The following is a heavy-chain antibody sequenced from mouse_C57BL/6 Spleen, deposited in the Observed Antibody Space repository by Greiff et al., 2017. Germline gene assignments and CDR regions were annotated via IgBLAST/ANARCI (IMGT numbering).Heavy chain of an antibody. CDR2: ISSGSSTI. CDR1: GFTFSDYG. CDR3: ARKNLTADWYFDV. D-gene: IGHD4-1*01. V-gene: IGHV5-17*01. J-gene: IGHJ1*01. Sequence: EVMLVESGGGLVKPGGSLKLSCAASGFTFSDYGMHWVRQAPEKGLEWVAYISSGSSTIYYADTVKGRFTISRDNAKNTLFLQMTSLRSENTAMYYCARKNLTADWYFDVWGPGTTLTVSS.